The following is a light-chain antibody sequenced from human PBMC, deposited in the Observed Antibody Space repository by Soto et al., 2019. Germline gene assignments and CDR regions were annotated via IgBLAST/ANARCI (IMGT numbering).Light chain of an antibody. CDR2: GAS. Sequence: EIVLTQSPGTLSLSPGERATLSCRASQSVSSIYLAWYQQKPGQAPRLLIYGASSRPTGIPDRFSGSGSGTDFTLTISRLEPEYFAVYYFQQYGISALTFGGGTKVEIK. J-gene: IGKJ4*01. CDR1: QSVSSIY. CDR3: QQYGISALT. V-gene: IGKV3-20*01.